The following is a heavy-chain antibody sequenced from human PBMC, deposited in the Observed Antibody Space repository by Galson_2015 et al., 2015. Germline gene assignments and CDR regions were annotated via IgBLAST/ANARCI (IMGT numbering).Heavy chain of an antibody. V-gene: IGHV3-33*01. D-gene: IGHD3-10*01. CDR1: GFTFSSYG. CDR2: LWYDGRTQ. Sequence: SLRLSCAASGFTFSSYGMHWVRQAPGQGLEWVAVLWYDGRTQSYADSVKGRFTISGDNSKNTLYLQMNSLRAEDTAVYYCARDPLYYYGSGIDPRATEIDYWGQGTLVTVSS. J-gene: IGHJ4*02. CDR3: ARDPLYYYGSGIDPRATEIDY.